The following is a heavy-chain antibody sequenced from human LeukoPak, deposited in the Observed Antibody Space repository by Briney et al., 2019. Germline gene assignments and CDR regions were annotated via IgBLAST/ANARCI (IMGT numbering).Heavy chain of an antibody. CDR1: GFTFSSYG. J-gene: IGHJ4*02. CDR3: AKEAAHCGGDCYSGSDY. V-gene: IGHV3-30*18. D-gene: IGHD2-21*02. CDR2: ISYDGSNK. Sequence: GGSLRLSCAASGFTFSSYGMHWVRQAPGKGLEWVAVISYDGSNKYYADSVKGRFTISRDNSKNTLYLQMNSLRAEDTAVYYCAKEAAHCGGDCYSGSDYWGQGTLVTVSS.